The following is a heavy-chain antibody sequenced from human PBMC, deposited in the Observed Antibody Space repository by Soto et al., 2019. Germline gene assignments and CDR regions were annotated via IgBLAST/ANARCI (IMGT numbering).Heavy chain of an antibody. CDR1: GGTFSTYT. Sequence: QVQLVQSGAEVKKPGSSVKVSCKASGGTFSTYTITWVRQAPGQGLEWMGRIIPIIGIINYAQKLQGRVTISADKFTGTADMALTGLRSDDTAVYYCAGDPDSHYNDSHASSYPWGQGTLVTVSS. CDR3: AGDPDSHYNDSHASSYP. J-gene: IGHJ5*02. V-gene: IGHV1-69*08. D-gene: IGHD4-4*01. CDR2: IIPIIGII.